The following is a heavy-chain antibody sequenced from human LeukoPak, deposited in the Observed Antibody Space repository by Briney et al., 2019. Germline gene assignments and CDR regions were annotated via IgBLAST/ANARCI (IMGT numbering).Heavy chain of an antibody. V-gene: IGHV3-30*18. D-gene: IGHD5-12*01. CDR3: AKVAYSGYDYDY. Sequence: GGSLRLSCAASGFTFSSYGMHWVRQAPGKGLEWVAVISCDGSNKYYADSVKGRFTISRDNSKNTLYLQMNSLRAEDTAVYYCAKVAYSGYDYDYWGQGTLVTVSS. CDR2: ISCDGSNK. J-gene: IGHJ4*02. CDR1: GFTFSSYG.